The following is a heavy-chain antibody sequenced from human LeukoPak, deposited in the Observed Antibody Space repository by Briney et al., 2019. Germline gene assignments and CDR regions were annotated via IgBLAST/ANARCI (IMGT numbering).Heavy chain of an antibody. CDR1: GFTFSTYW. D-gene: IGHD3-3*01. V-gene: IGHV3-23*01. Sequence: GGSLRLSCAASGFTFSTYWMAWVRQAPGKGLEWVSAISGSGGSTYYADSVKGRFTISRDNSKNTLYLQMNSLRAEDTAVYYCAKDPGHYDFWSGYLPYFDYWGQGTLVTVSS. J-gene: IGHJ4*02. CDR3: AKDPGHYDFWSGYLPYFDY. CDR2: ISGSGGST.